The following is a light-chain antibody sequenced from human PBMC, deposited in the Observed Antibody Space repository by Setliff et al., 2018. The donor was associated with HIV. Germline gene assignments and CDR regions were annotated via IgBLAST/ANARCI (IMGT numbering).Light chain of an antibody. CDR1: SSDVGGYDL. CDR3: ASYRSPTTYV. J-gene: IGLJ1*01. CDR2: DVT. Sequence: QSVLTQPASVSGSPGQSITISCIGTSSDVGGYDLVSWYQQRPGKAPKLIIFDVTERPSGVSPRFSGSKSGNTASLTISGLQTEDEGDYFCASYRSPTTYVFGIGTKVTV. V-gene: IGLV2-14*03.